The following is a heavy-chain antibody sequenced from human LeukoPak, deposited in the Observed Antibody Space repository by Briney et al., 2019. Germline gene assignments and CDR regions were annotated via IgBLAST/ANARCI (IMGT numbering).Heavy chain of an antibody. D-gene: IGHD4-17*01. J-gene: IGHJ4*02. CDR2: IYGSGST. CDR3: ATGEGYGDYLPFHS. CDR1: GGSISRYY. Sequence: SETLSLTCTVSGGSISRYYWSWIRQPAGKGLEWIGRIYGSGSTNYNPSLESRVTMSTDTSKNQFSLNLRSVTAADTAVYYCATGEGYGDYLPFHSWGQGTLVTVSS. V-gene: IGHV4-4*07.